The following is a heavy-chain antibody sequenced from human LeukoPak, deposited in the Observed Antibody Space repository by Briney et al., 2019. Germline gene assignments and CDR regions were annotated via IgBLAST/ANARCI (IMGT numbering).Heavy chain of an antibody. CDR3: ARKSIAVAGIDY. D-gene: IGHD6-19*01. Sequence: SETLSLTCTVSGGSISSDYWTWLRQPPGKGLEWIGYIYYNGNTNYNPSLKSRVTISLDTSKNQFSLKLSSVTAADTAVYYCARKSIAVAGIDYWGQGTLVTVSS. V-gene: IGHV4-59*08. J-gene: IGHJ4*02. CDR1: GGSISSDY. CDR2: IYYNGNT.